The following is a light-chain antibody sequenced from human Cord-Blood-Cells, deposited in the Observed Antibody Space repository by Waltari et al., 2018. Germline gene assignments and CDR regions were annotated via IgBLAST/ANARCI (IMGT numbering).Light chain of an antibody. CDR1: QDISNY. CDR3: QQYDNLPYT. Sequence: DIQMTQSPSSLSASVGDRVTITCQASQDISNYLNWYQQKPGKAPKLLIYDASNLETVVPSRFSGSVSGTDFTFTISSLQPEDIATYYCQQYDNLPYTFGQGTKLEIK. V-gene: IGKV1-33*01. CDR2: DAS. J-gene: IGKJ2*01.